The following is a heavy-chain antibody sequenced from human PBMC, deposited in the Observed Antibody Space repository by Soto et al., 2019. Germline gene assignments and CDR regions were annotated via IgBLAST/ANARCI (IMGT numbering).Heavy chain of an antibody. CDR2: IYPGDSDT. V-gene: IGHV5-51*01. CDR1: GYSFTSYW. CDR3: ARLDGDVVVPAAILFDY. Sequence: GESLKISCKGSGYSFTSYWIGWVRQMPGKGLEWMGIIYPGDSDTRYSPSFQGQVTISAAKSISTAYLQWSSLKASDTAMYYCARLDGDVVVPAAILFDYWGQGTLVTVSS. D-gene: IGHD2-2*01. J-gene: IGHJ4*02.